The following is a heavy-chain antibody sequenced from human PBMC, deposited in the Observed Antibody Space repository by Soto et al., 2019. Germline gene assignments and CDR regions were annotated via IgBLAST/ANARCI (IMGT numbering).Heavy chain of an antibody. Sequence: ASVKVSCKASGGTFSSYAISWVRQAPGQGLEWMGGIIPIFGTANYAQKFQGRVTITADESTSTAYMELSSLRSEDTAVYYCARGGSVVAYCGGDCWGWFDPWGQGTLVTVSS. CDR1: GGTFSSYA. CDR3: ARGGSVVAYCGGDCWGWFDP. CDR2: IIPIFGTA. D-gene: IGHD2-21*02. J-gene: IGHJ5*02. V-gene: IGHV1-69*13.